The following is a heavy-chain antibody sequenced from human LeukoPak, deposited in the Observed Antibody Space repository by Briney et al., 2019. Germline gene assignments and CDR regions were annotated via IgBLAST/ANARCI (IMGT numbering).Heavy chain of an antibody. J-gene: IGHJ5*02. D-gene: IGHD6-19*01. CDR2: IYTSGST. Sequence: SETLSLTCTVSGGSISSYYWSWIRQPAGKGLEWIGRIYTSGSTNYNPSLKSRVTMSVDTSKNQFSLKLSSVTAADTAVYHCARDRIAVAENWFDPWGQGTLVTVSS. CDR1: GGSISSYY. V-gene: IGHV4-4*07. CDR3: ARDRIAVAENWFDP.